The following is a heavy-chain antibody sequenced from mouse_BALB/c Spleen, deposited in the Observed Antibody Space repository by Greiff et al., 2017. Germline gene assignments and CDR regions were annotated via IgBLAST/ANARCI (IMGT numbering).Heavy chain of an antibody. D-gene: IGHD1-1*01. Sequence: EVQLQRSGAELVKPGASVKLSCTASGFNIKDTYMHGVKQRPEQGLEWIGRIDPANGNTKYDPKFQGKATITADTSSNTAYLQLSSLTSEDTAVYYCARWGYYGSNFDYWGQGTTLTVSS. CDR3: ARWGYYGSNFDY. CDR1: GFNIKDTY. CDR2: IDPANGNT. J-gene: IGHJ2*01. V-gene: IGHV14-3*02.